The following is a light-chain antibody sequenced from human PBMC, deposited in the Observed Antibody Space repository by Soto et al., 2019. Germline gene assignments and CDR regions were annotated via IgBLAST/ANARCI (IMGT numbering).Light chain of an antibody. V-gene: IGKV3-15*01. J-gene: IGKJ2*01. Sequence: EIVMTQSPATLSVSPGERATLSCRASQSVSSNLAWYQQKPGQAPRLLIYGASTRATGIPARFSGSGSGTEFTLTINRLEPEDFAVYYCHHYGSSPYTFGLGTKLEIK. CDR2: GAS. CDR1: QSVSSN. CDR3: HHYGSSPYT.